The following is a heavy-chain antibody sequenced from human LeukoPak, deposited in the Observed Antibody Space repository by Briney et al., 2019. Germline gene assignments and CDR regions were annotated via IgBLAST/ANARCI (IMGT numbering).Heavy chain of an antibody. D-gene: IGHD2/OR15-2a*01. CDR3: ARGVIFDY. CDR1: GGSFSGYY. CDR2: INHSGST. V-gene: IGHV4-34*01. J-gene: IGHJ4*02. Sequence: SETLSLTCAVYGGSFSGYYWSWIRQPPGKGLEWIGEINHSGSTNYNPSLKSRVTISVDTSKNQFSLKLSSVTAADTAVYYCARGVIFDYWGQGTWSPSPQ.